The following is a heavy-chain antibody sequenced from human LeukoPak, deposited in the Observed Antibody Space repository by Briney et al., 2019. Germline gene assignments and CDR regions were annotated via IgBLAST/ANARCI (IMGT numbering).Heavy chain of an antibody. Sequence: PSETLSLTCTVSDYSISSGYYWGWIRQPPGKGLEWIGSIHRSGSTYYNPSLKSRVTMSVDTSKNQFSLKLNSVTAADTAVYYCARLNDYYDCSGYPNWFDPWGQGTLVTVSS. D-gene: IGHD3-22*01. J-gene: IGHJ5*02. V-gene: IGHV4-38-2*02. CDR1: DYSISSGYY. CDR2: IHRSGST. CDR3: ARLNDYYDCSGYPNWFDP.